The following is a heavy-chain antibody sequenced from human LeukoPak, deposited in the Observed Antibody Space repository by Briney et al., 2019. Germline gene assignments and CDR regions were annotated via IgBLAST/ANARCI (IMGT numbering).Heavy chain of an antibody. V-gene: IGHV4-59*01. CDR3: AREGPLGKYYDY. CDR2: FSYSGGT. CDR1: GGSLTNLF. D-gene: IGHD3-16*01. J-gene: IGHJ4*02. Sequence: SETLSLTCTVSGGSLTNLFWTWIRQPPGKGLEWISYFSYSGGTTYNPSLKSRVTISIDTSKNQFSLNLNSVTAADTAVYYCAREGPLGKYYDYWGPGTLVTVSS.